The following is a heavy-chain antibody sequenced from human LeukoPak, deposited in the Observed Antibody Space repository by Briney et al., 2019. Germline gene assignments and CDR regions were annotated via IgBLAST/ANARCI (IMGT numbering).Heavy chain of an antibody. J-gene: IGHJ3*02. CDR1: GGSVNGYD. CDR3: ASEGASGYLHPNAYDI. CDR2: VNQSGST. Sequence: SETLSLTCGVFGGSVNGYDWSWIRQPPGKGLEWIGGVNQSGSTNDDPALERRLTISVDTPQNHFSLTPSSLTAADTAVYYCASEGASGYLHPNAYDIWGQGTMVVVSS. V-gene: IGHV4-34*01. D-gene: IGHD3-10*01.